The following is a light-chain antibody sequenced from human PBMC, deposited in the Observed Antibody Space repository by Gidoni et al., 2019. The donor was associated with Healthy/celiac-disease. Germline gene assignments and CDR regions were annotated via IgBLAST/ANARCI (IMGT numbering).Light chain of an antibody. CDR3: QQYYSFPLT. Sequence: VIWMTQSPSLLSASTGDRVTISCRLRQCMSSYLDWYQQKPGKAPELLIYAASTLQSGVPSRFSGSGSGTDFTLTISCLQSEDFATYYCQQYYSFPLTFGGGTKVEIK. CDR1: QCMSSY. CDR2: AAS. V-gene: IGKV1D-8*01. J-gene: IGKJ4*01.